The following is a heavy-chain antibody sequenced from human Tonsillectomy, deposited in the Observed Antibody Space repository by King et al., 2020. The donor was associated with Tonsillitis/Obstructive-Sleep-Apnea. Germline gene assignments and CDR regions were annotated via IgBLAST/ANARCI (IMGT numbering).Heavy chain of an antibody. CDR1: GYTFTSYD. CDR2: MNPNSGNT. J-gene: IGHJ6*02. D-gene: IGHD4-23*01. Sequence: QLVQSGAEVKKPGASVKVSCKTSGYTFTSYDINWVRQATGQGLEWMGWMNPNSGNTGYAQKFQGRVTMTRNTSISTAYMELSSLRSEDTAVYYCARGGMTTVVTPNGMDVWGHGTTVTVSS. V-gene: IGHV1-8*01. CDR3: ARGGMTTVVTPNGMDV.